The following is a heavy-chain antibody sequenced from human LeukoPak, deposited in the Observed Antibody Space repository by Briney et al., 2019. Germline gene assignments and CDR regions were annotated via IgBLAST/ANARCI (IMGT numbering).Heavy chain of an antibody. Sequence: SETLSLTCTVSGGSFSTYYWSWIRQPPGKGLEWIGYIYHSGSTNYNPSLKSRVTISVDTSKNQFSLKLSSVTAADTAVYYCARDRVLRVPYYYYMDVWGKGTTVTISS. CDR1: GGSFSTYY. CDR2: IYHSGST. J-gene: IGHJ6*03. CDR3: ARDRVLRVPYYYYMDV. V-gene: IGHV4-59*12. D-gene: IGHD2/OR15-2a*01.